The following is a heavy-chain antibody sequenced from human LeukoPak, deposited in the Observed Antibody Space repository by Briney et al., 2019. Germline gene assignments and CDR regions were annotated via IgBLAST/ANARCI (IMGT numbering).Heavy chain of an antibody. V-gene: IGHV1-69*04. D-gene: IGHD5-18*01. J-gene: IGHJ6*02. CDR3: ARFPVRGYTYGSVIHHMDV. CDR2: IIPILYVA. Sequence: GSSVNVSCKASGGTFSSYAISWVRQAPGQGLEGMGRIIPILYVADSAQRFQGRVTITADRSTSTVYMELNSLRSEDTAIYYCARFPVRGYTYGSVIHHMDVWGQGTTVIVSS. CDR1: GGTFSSYA.